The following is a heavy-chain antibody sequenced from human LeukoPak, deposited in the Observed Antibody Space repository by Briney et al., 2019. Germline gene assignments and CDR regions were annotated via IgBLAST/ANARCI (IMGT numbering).Heavy chain of an antibody. Sequence: SETLSLTCAVYGGSFSGYYWSWIRQPPGKGLEWIGSIYHSGSTYYNPSLKSRVTISVDTSKNQFSLKLSSVTAADTAVYYCARLGYCSSTSCYSIGAFDIWGQGTMVTVSS. CDR3: ARLGYCSSTSCYSIGAFDI. D-gene: IGHD2-2*01. CDR1: GGSFSGYY. CDR2: IYHSGST. V-gene: IGHV4-34*01. J-gene: IGHJ3*02.